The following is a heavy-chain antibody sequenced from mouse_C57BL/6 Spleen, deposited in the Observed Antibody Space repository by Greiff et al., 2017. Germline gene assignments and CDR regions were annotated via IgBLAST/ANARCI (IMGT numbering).Heavy chain of an antibody. CDR3: ARHEGSYGSSYYAMDY. D-gene: IGHD1-1*01. Sequence: EVKLVESGGDLVKPGGSLKLSCAASGFTFSSYGMSWVRQTPDKRLEWVATISSGGSYTYYPDSVKGRFTISRDNAKNTLYLQMSSLKSEDTAMYYCARHEGSYGSSYYAMDYWGQGTSVTVSS. J-gene: IGHJ4*01. CDR2: ISSGGSYT. CDR1: GFTFSSYG. V-gene: IGHV5-6*02.